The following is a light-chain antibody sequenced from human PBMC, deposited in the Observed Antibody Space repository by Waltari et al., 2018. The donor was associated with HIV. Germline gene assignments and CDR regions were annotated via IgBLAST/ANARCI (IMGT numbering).Light chain of an antibody. CDR2: DVN. CDR1: SSDVGAYDY. J-gene: IGLJ3*02. Sequence: QSALTQPASVSGSPGQSITISCIGSSSDVGAYDYVLWYQHHPGKAPKLMIFDVNKRPSGVPDRFSGSKSGNTASLTISGLQAEDEADYYCCSYADNYTWVFGGGTKLTVL. CDR3: CSYADNYTWV. V-gene: IGLV2-11*01.